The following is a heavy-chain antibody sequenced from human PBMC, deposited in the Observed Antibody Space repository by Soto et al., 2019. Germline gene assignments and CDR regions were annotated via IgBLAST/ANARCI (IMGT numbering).Heavy chain of an antibody. CDR3: AKAKSSGWAYYYGMDV. CDR2: ISYDGSNK. Sequence: SLRLSCAASGFTFSSYGMHWVRQAPGKGLEWVAVISYDGSNKYYADSVKGRFTISRDNSKNTLYLQMNSLRAEDTAVYYCAKAKSSGWAYYYGMDVWGQGTTVTVSS. J-gene: IGHJ6*02. CDR1: GFTFSSYG. V-gene: IGHV3-30*18. D-gene: IGHD6-19*01.